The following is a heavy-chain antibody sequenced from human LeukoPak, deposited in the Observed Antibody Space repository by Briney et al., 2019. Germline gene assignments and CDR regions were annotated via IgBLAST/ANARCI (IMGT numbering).Heavy chain of an antibody. CDR3: ATSVIPKGRGPLHFDY. CDR2: FDPEDGET. V-gene: IGHV1-24*01. J-gene: IGHJ4*02. CDR1: GYTLTELS. Sequence: ASVKVSCKVSGYTLTELSMHWVRQAPGKGLEWMGGFDPEDGETIYAQKFQGRVTMTEDTSTDTAYMELSSLRSEDPAVYYCATSVIPKGRGPLHFDYWGQGTLVTGSS. D-gene: IGHD2-21*01.